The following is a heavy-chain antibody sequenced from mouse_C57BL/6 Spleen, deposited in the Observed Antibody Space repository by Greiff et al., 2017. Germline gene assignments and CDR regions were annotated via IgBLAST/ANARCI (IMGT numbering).Heavy chain of an antibody. D-gene: IGHD4-1*01. CDR1: GYTFTSYW. J-gene: IGHJ2*01. V-gene: IGHV1-64*01. CDR2: IHPNSGST. CDR3: ARSWERYFDY. Sequence: VQLQQPGAELVKPGASVKLSCKASGYTFTSYWMHWVKQRPGQGPEWIGMIHPNSGSTNYNEKFKSKATLTVDKSSSTAYMQLSSLTSEDSAVYYCARSWERYFDYWGQGTTLTVSS.